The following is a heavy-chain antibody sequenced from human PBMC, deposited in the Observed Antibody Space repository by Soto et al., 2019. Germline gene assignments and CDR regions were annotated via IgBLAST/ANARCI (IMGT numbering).Heavy chain of an antibody. D-gene: IGHD6-19*01. Sequence: QITLKESGPPLVKPTQTLTLTCTFSGFSLSSTRMAVGWIRQPPGKALEWLALIYWDDDKRYSPFLKSRLTIPKDTSKNLVVLTMSNMDPVDTARYYCAHIVVAGLGYYFDYWGQGTLVTVSS. CDR3: AHIVVAGLGYYFDY. CDR1: GFSLSSTRMA. J-gene: IGHJ4*02. CDR2: IYWDDDK. V-gene: IGHV2-5*02.